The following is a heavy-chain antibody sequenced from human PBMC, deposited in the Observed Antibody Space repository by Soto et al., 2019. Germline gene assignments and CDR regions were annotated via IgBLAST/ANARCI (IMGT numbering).Heavy chain of an antibody. V-gene: IGHV4-39*01. CDR2: IDDSGST. D-gene: IGHD3-22*01. CDR1: SGTISSRSHC. J-gene: IGHJ6*02. Sequence: SEPLSLTCTVSSGTISSRSHCWAWIRQPPGKGLEWIGVIDDSGSTHYRESLKRRVTISIDTSKNQFSLKLSSVTATDTAVYYCARQGRNTRIVLLKHYATDFWGQGTAVS. CDR3: ARQGRNTRIVLLKHYATDF.